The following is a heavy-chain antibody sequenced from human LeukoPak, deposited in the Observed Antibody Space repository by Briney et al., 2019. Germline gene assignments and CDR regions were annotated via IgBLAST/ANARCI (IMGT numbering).Heavy chain of an antibody. CDR1: GGSISSADHH. D-gene: IGHD1-26*01. Sequence: SETLSLTCSVSGGSISSADHHWSWIRQPPGKGLEFIGEMSHSGSTTNYNPSLKSRVTISLDKSKNQFSLSLNSVTAADTAVYYCGRNAAYCIDQWGQGTLVTVPS. CDR2: MSHSGST. J-gene: IGHJ4*02. V-gene: IGHV4-39*07. CDR3: GRNAAYCIDQ.